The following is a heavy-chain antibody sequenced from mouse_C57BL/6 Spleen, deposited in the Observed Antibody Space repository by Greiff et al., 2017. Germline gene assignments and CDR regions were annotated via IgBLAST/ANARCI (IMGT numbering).Heavy chain of an antibody. CDR3: ARRDLVGYYVDY. J-gene: IGHJ4*01. CDR2: IYPGDGDT. D-gene: IGHD2-3*01. Sequence: QVQLQQSGAELVKPGASVKISCKASGYAFSSYWMNWVKQRPGKGLEWIGQIYPGDGDTNYNGKFKGKATLTADKSSSTAYMQLSSLTSEDSAVYFCARRDLVGYYVDYWGQGTSVTVSS. CDR1: GYAFSSYW. V-gene: IGHV1-80*01.